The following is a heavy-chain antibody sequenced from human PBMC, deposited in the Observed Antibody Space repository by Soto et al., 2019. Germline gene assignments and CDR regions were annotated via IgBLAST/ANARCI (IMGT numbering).Heavy chain of an antibody. Sequence: EVQLVESGGGLVKPGGSLRLSCAASGFTFSSYSMNWVRQAPGKGLEWVSSISSSSSYIYYADSVKGRFTMSRDNVKNSLYLQMNSLRAEDTAVYYCARVSFGELLSSAYFDYWDQGTLVTVSS. V-gene: IGHV3-21*01. CDR3: ARVSFGELLSSAYFDY. D-gene: IGHD3-10*01. CDR2: ISSSSSYI. J-gene: IGHJ4*02. CDR1: GFTFSSYS.